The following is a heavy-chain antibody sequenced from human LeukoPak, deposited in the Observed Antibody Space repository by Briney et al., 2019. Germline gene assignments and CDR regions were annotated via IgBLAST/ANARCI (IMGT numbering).Heavy chain of an antibody. Sequence: ASVKVSCKASGLPFTTYGITWVRQAPGQGLEWMGWISNYNGNTSYAQKFQGRVTMTRDMSTSTDYMELSSLRSEDTAVYYCARDNSVEDTAWWFDPWGQGTLVTVSS. J-gene: IGHJ5*02. CDR2: ISNYNGNT. D-gene: IGHD4-23*01. V-gene: IGHV1-18*01. CDR1: GLPFTTYG. CDR3: ARDNSVEDTAWWFDP.